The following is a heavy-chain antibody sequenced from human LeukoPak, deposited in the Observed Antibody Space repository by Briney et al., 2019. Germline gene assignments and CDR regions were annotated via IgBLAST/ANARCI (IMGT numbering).Heavy chain of an antibody. CDR2: IYYSGST. CDR3: ARVVENIGHYDSSGYLFDY. CDR1: GGSVSSGSYY. D-gene: IGHD3-22*01. V-gene: IGHV4-61*01. J-gene: IGHJ4*02. Sequence: PSETLSLTCTVSGGSVSSGSYYWSWIRQPPGKGLEWIGYIYYSGSTNYSPSLKSRVTISVDTSKNQFSLKLSSVTAADTAVYYCARVVENIGHYDSSGYLFDYWGQGTLVTVSS.